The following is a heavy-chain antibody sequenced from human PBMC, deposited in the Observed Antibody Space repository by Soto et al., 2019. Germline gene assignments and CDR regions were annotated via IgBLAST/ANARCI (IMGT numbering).Heavy chain of an antibody. D-gene: IGHD3-16*02. CDR3: ARHLSHRRWRDEY. V-gene: IGHV1-69*06. CDR2: IVPIFGTT. J-gene: IGHJ4*02. Sequence: GASVKVSCKVSGGTFSSYAIGWVRLAPGHGPEWMGGIVPIFGTTYYTQKFQGRVTITADKSTSTAYMELSSLRSEDTAVYYCARHLSHRRWRDEYWGQGTLVTVSS. CDR1: GGTFSSYA.